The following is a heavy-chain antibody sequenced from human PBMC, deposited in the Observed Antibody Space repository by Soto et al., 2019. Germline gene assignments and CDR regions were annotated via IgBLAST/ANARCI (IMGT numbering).Heavy chain of an antibody. Sequence: QVQLVESGGGVVQPGRSLRLSCAASGFIFSHFRMNWVRQAPGKGLEWVAVIRYDATYKAYAESVKGRFTISRENSKSTVSVQMDSLRVEDTAVYYCARFNGDDNSGAFDVWGQGTVVTVSS. D-gene: IGHD4-17*01. CDR1: GFIFSHFR. CDR3: ARFNGDDNSGAFDV. V-gene: IGHV3-33*01. CDR2: IRYDATYK. J-gene: IGHJ3*01.